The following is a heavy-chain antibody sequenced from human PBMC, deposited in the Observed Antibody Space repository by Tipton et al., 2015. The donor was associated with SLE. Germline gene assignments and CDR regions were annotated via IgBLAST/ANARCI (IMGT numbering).Heavy chain of an antibody. CDR1: GFNFDDYA. Sequence: SLRLSCAASGFNFDDYAMHWVRQAPGKGLEWVSGISWNRGSIAYADSVKGRFTISRDNAKNSTYLQMNSLRAGDTAFYYCAKDRGGVITFGSVGHWGQGTLVTVSS. J-gene: IGHJ4*02. V-gene: IGHV3-9*01. CDR3: AKDRGGVITFGSVGH. D-gene: IGHD3-16*01. CDR2: ISWNRGSI.